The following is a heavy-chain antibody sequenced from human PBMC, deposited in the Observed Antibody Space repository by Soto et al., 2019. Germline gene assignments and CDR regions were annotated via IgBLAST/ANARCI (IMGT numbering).Heavy chain of an antibody. D-gene: IGHD3-16*02. V-gene: IGHV2-5*02. CDR2: IYWDDDK. CDR3: AHTANYDYIWGSYLAYYFDY. Sequence: GSGPTLVNPTQTLTLTCTFSGFSLSTSGVGVGWIRQPPGKALEWLALIYWDDDKRYSPSLKSRLTITKDTSKNQVVLTMTNMDPVDTATYYCAHTANYDYIWGSYLAYYFDYWGQGTLVTVSS. J-gene: IGHJ4*02. CDR1: GFSLSTSGVG.